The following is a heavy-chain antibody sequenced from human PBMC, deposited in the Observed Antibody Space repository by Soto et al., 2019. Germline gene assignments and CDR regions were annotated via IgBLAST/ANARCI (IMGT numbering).Heavy chain of an antibody. V-gene: IGHV1-69*13. D-gene: IGHD3-22*01. CDR2: IIPMFGTT. Sequence: SVKVSCKASGGTFSSYAISWVRQAPGQGLEWMGGIIPMFGTTTYAENFQGRVTITADESTSTAYMELTSLRSEDTAVYYCTRDLYYFDSSAYYGHNWFDPWGQGTRVTVSS. CDR3: TRDLYYFDSSAYYGHNWFDP. J-gene: IGHJ5*02. CDR1: GGTFSSYA.